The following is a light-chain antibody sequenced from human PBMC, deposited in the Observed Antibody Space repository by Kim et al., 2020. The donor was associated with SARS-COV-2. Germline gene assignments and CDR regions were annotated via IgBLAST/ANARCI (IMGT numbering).Light chain of an antibody. J-gene: IGLJ3*02. CDR1: TSNIGAGYD. CDR3: QSYDSNLSAWV. V-gene: IGLV1-40*01. Sequence: QSVLTQPPSVSGAPGQRVTISCTGTTSNIGAGYDVHWYQQLPGTAPKVLIYNNNNRPSGVPDRFSGCKSGTSASLAITGLQAEDEADYYCQSYDSNLSAWVFGGGTKLTVL. CDR2: NNN.